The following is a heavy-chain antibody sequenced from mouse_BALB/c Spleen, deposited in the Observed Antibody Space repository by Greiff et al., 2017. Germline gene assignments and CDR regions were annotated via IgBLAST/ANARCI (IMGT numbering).Heavy chain of an antibody. Sequence: EVMLVESGGDLVKPGGSLKLSCAASGFTFSDYYMYWVRQTPEKRLEWVATISDGGSYTYYPDSVKGRFTISRDNAKNNLYLQMSSLKSEDTAMYYCARADYGSSSAWFAYWGQGTLVTVSA. D-gene: IGHD1-1*01. CDR3: ARADYGSSSAWFAY. V-gene: IGHV5-4*02. CDR2: ISDGGSYT. CDR1: GFTFSDYY. J-gene: IGHJ3*01.